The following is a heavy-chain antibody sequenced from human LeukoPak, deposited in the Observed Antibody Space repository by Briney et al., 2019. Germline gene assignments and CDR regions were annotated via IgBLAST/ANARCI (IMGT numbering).Heavy chain of an antibody. J-gene: IGHJ4*02. V-gene: IGHV4-34*01. CDR2: INHSGST. D-gene: IGHD1-26*01. CDR1: GGSFSGYY. Sequence: SETLSLTCAVYGGSFSGYYWSWIRQPPGKGLEWIGEINHSGSTNYNPSLKSRVAISVDTSKNQFSLKLSSVTAADTAVYYCARGIAIDYWGQGTLVTVSS. CDR3: ARGIAIDY.